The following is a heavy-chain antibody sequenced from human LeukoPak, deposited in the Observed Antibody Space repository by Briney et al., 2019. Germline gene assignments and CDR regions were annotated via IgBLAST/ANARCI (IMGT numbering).Heavy chain of an antibody. CDR1: GGSISSGSYY. Sequence: SETLSLTCTVSGGSISSGSYYWSWIRQPAGKGLEWIGRIYTSGSTNYNPSLKSRVTISVDTSKNQFSLKLSSVTAADTAVYYCARVAVAGMVDYWGHGTLVTVSS. D-gene: IGHD6-19*01. CDR3: ARVAVAGMVDY. J-gene: IGHJ4*01. CDR2: IYTSGST. V-gene: IGHV4-61*02.